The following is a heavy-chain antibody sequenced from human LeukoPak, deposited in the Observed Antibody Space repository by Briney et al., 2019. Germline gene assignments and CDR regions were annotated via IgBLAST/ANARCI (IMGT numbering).Heavy chain of an antibody. V-gene: IGHV4-39*07. CDR2: IYYSGST. CDR1: GGSISSSSYY. D-gene: IGHD2-15*01. Sequence: PSETLSLTCTVSGGSISSSSYYWGWIRQPPGKGLEWIGSIYYSGSTYYNPSLKSRVTISVDTSKNQFSLKLSSVTAADTAVYYCARSPSTVVADYWGQGTLVTVSS. J-gene: IGHJ4*02. CDR3: ARSPSTVVADY.